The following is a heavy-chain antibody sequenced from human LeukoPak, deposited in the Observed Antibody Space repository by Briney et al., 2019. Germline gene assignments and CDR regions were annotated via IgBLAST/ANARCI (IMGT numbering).Heavy chain of an antibody. CDR1: GFTFSSYW. D-gene: IGHD2-8*01. Sequence: PGGSLRLSCAASGFTFSSYWMSWVRQAPGKGLEWVANIKQDGTEKYYVDSVRGRFTISRDNAQNSPYLQMNNLGAEDTAVYYCATDPASYCTSSTCDFDYWGQGTLVTVSS. CDR3: ATDPASYCTSSTCDFDY. CDR2: IKQDGTEK. V-gene: IGHV3-7*01. J-gene: IGHJ4*02.